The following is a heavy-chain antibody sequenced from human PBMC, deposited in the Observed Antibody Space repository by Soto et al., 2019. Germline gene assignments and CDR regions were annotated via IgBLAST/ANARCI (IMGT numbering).Heavy chain of an antibody. D-gene: IGHD2-15*01. CDR2: IYHSGST. CDR1: GGSISSGGYS. J-gene: IGHJ5*02. V-gene: IGHV4-30-2*01. CDR3: ARVVGSAPSWWHWFDP. Sequence: QLQLQESGSGLVKPSQTLSLTCAVSGGSISSGGYSWSWIRQPPGKGLEWIGYIYHSGSTYYNPSLKSRVTISVDRSKIQFSLKLSSVTAADTAVYYCARVVGSAPSWWHWFDPWGQGTLVTVSS.